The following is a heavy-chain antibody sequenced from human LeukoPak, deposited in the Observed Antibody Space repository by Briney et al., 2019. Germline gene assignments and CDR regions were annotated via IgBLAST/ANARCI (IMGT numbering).Heavy chain of an antibody. J-gene: IGHJ5*02. V-gene: IGHV3-21*01. CDR2: ISSSSSYI. Sequence: GGSLRLSCAASGFTFSSYSMNWVRQAPGKGLEWVSSISSSSSYIYYADSVKGRFTISRDNAKNSLYLQMNSLRAEDTAVYYCARGSAAISRFDPWGQGTLVTVSS. CDR3: ARGSAAISRFDP. D-gene: IGHD2-2*02. CDR1: GFTFSSYS.